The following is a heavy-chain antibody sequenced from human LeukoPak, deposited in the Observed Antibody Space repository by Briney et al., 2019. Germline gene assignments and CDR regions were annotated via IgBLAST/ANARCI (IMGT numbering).Heavy chain of an antibody. J-gene: IGHJ4*02. Sequence: SETLSLTCAVHGGSFSGYHWNWSRQFPGKGLEWIGEINDRGHTNYNPSLESRVTISVDTSKKQFSLKLSSVAAADTAVYYCARDPTTVVTTPYYFDFWGQGTLVTVSS. D-gene: IGHD4-23*01. V-gene: IGHV4-34*01. CDR1: GGSFSGYH. CDR3: ARDPTTVVTTPYYFDF. CDR2: INDRGHT.